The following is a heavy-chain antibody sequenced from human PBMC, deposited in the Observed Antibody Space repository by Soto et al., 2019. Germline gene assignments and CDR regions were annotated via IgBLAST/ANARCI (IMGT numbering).Heavy chain of an antibody. Sequence: EVQLLESGGGLVQPGGSLRLSCAASGFTFSSYAMSWVRQAPGKGLEWVSVISGSGNSPHYADSVKGRFTISRDNSKNTLSLQMNSLRAEDTAVYYCAKELVAVAGTCCHYWGQGTLVTVSS. CDR3: AKELVAVAGTCCHY. D-gene: IGHD6-19*01. CDR2: ISGSGNSP. J-gene: IGHJ4*02. CDR1: GFTFSSYA. V-gene: IGHV3-23*01.